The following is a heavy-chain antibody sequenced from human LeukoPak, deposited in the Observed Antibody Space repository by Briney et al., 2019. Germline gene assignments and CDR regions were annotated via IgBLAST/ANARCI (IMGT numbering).Heavy chain of an antibody. V-gene: IGHV1-69*13. CDR2: ITPMFGTP. Sequence: GASVKVSCEASGGTFSSYAISWVRQAPGQGLEWMGGITPMFGTPNYAQKFQGRVTITADESTSTAYMELSSLRSEDTAVYYCVRDGSYYDSSGYYYLYWGQGTLVTVSS. J-gene: IGHJ4*02. CDR1: GGTFSSYA. D-gene: IGHD3-22*01. CDR3: VRDGSYYDSSGYYYLY.